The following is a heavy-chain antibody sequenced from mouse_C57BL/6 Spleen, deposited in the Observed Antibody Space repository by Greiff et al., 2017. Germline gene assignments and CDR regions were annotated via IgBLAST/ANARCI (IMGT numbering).Heavy chain of an antibody. J-gene: IGHJ4*01. CDR3: GRAGDYPYCYSMDY. CDR1: GYSITSGYY. V-gene: IGHV3-6*01. CDR2: ISYDGSN. Sequence: DVQLQESGPGLVKPSQSLSLTCSVTGYSITSGYYWNWIRQFPGNKLEWMGYISYDGSNNYNPSLKNRISITRDTSNNQFVLKLNSVTTEDTATYYWGRAGDYPYCYSMDYWGQGTSVTVSS. D-gene: IGHD2-4*01.